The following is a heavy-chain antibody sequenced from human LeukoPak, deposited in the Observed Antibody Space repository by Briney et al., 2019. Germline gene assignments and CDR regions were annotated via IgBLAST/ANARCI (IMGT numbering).Heavy chain of an antibody. J-gene: IGHJ4*02. CDR1: GFTFSSYW. CDR2: IKQDGSEK. CDR3: ARGGVYSGSFFFDY. D-gene: IGHD6-6*01. V-gene: IGHV3-7*01. Sequence: GGSLRLSCAASGFTFSSYWMSWVRQAPGKGLEWVANIKQDGSEKYYVDSVKGRFTISRDNAKNSLYLQMNSLRAEDTAVYYCARGGVYSGSFFFDYWGQGTLVTVSS.